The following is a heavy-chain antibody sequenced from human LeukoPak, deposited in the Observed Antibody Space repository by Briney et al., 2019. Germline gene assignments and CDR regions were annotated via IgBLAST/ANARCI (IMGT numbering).Heavy chain of an antibody. CDR3: ARTIGGLYYYGSGLDPHFDY. D-gene: IGHD3-10*01. V-gene: IGHV4-30-4*01. CDR1: GGSISSGDYY. Sequence: TSETLSLTCTVSGGSISSGDYYWSWIRQPPGKGLEWIGYIYYSGSTYYNPSLKSRVTISVDTSKNQFSLKLSSVTAADTAVYYCARTIGGLYYYGSGLDPHFDYWGQGTLVTVSS. CDR2: IYYSGST. J-gene: IGHJ4*02.